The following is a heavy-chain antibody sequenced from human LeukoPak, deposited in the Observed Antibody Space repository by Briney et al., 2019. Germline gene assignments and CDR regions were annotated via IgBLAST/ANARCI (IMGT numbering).Heavy chain of an antibody. D-gene: IGHD6-19*01. CDR2: ISGSGSSA. CDR1: GFTFSSCA. J-gene: IGHJ2*01. Sequence: GGSLRLSCAVSGFTFSSCAMSWVRQAPGKGLEWVSGISGSGSSAYYADSVKGRFIISRDNSKNTVYLQMNSLRAEDTAVYYCARDAGAVAGTTYWYFDLWGRGTLVIVSS. CDR3: ARDAGAVAGTTYWYFDL. V-gene: IGHV3-23*01.